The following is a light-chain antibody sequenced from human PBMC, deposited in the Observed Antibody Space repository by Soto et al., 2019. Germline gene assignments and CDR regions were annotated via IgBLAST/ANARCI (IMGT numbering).Light chain of an antibody. CDR1: SSDVGSYNL. CDR3: CSYSGSGTWV. Sequence: QSALTQPASVSGSPGQSLTIYCTGTSSDVGSYNLVSWCQQHPGKAPKLMIYEGSKRPSGVSNRFSGSKSGNTASLTISGLQAEDEADYYCCSYSGSGTWVFGGGTKLTVL. V-gene: IGLV2-23*01. J-gene: IGLJ3*02. CDR2: EGS.